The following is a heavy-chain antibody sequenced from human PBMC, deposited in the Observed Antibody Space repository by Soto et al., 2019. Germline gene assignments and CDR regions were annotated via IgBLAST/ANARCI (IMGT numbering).Heavy chain of an antibody. V-gene: IGHV4-30-4*08. Sequence: SQTQSVPRTVASGTIVNRDSRWIMIRQHAGKGLEWIGYIYSSGSTYYNPSLKSRVTISVDTSKNQFSLKLSSVTAADTALYYCARDNILGLSYRGMDVWGQGTTVTVSS. CDR2: IYSSGST. D-gene: IGHD1-20*01. CDR1: SGTIVNRDSR. CDR3: ARDNILGLSYRGMDV. J-gene: IGHJ6*02.